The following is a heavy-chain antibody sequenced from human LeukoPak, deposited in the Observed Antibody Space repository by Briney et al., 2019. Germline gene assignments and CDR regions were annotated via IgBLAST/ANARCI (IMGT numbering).Heavy chain of an antibody. D-gene: IGHD6-6*01. CDR1: GGSISSYY. V-gene: IGHV4-59*01. J-gene: IGHJ6*03. Sequence: KPSETLSLTCTVSGGSISSYYWSWIRQPPGKGLEWIGYIYYSGSTNYNPSLKSRVTISVDTSKNQFSLKLSSVTAADTAVYYCARGIAARHHYYYYYMDVWGKGTTVTVSS. CDR2: IYYSGST. CDR3: ARGIAARHHYYYYYMDV.